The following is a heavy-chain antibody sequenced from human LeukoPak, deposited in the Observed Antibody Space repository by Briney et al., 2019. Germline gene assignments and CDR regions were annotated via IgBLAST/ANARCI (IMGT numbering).Heavy chain of an antibody. CDR3: ARISSSNWYNERGAFDV. CDR2: IYYSGST. D-gene: IGHD6-13*01. Sequence: PSETLSLTCTVSGGSISSYYWSWIRQTPGKGLEWIGYIYYSGSTNFNPSLKSRVTISVDTSKNQFSLKMSSVTAADTAVYYCARISSSNWYNERGAFDVWGQGTMVTVSS. CDR1: GGSISSYY. J-gene: IGHJ3*01. V-gene: IGHV4-59*01.